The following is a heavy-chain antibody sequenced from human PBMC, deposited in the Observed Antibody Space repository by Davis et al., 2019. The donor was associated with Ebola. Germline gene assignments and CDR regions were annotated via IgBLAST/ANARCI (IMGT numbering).Heavy chain of an antibody. D-gene: IGHD3-22*01. CDR1: GFTFSDYY. Sequence: GESLKISCAASGFTFSDYYMSWIRQAPGKGLEWVSYISSSSSYTNYADSVKGRFTISRDNAKNSLYLQMNSLRAEDTAVYYCARAILDYYDSSGPFFDYWGQGTLVTVSS. J-gene: IGHJ4*02. V-gene: IGHV3-11*06. CDR2: ISSSSSYT. CDR3: ARAILDYYDSSGPFFDY.